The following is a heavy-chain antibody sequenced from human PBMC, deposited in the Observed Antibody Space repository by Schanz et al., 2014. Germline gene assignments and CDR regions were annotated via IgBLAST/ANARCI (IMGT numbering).Heavy chain of an antibody. CDR2: ISTSNGNT. Sequence: QVQLVQSGAELRKPGTSVKVSCKTSGYTFSNDDINWVRQAIGQGLEWMGWISTSNGNTNYIQKLQGRVTMTTDTSTSTAYMELRSLRSDDTAVYYCARVQDDILTGSEYYYGMDVWGQGTTVTVSS. CDR1: GYTFSNDD. J-gene: IGHJ6*02. CDR3: ARVQDDILTGSEYYYGMDV. D-gene: IGHD3-9*01. V-gene: IGHV1-18*01.